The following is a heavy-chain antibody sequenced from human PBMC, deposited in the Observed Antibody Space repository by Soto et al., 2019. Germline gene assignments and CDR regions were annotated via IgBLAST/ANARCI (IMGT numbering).Heavy chain of an antibody. Sequence: ASVKVSCKASGGTFSSYTISWVRQAPGQGLEWTGRIIPILGIANYAQKFQGRVTITADRSTSTAYMELSSLRSEDTAVYYCAGNYDFWSGYRRTYFQHWGQGTXVTVSS. J-gene: IGHJ1*01. V-gene: IGHV1-69*02. CDR3: AGNYDFWSGYRRTYFQH. D-gene: IGHD3-3*01. CDR2: IIPILGIA. CDR1: GGTFSSYT.